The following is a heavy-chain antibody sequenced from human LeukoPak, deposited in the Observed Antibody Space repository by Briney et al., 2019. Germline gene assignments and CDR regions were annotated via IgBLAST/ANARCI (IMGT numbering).Heavy chain of an antibody. D-gene: IGHD3-3*01. Sequence: GASVKVSCKASGYTFTSYGISWVRQAPGQGLEWMGWISAYNGNTNYAQKPQGRVTMTTDTSTSTAYMELRSLRSDDTAVYYCAREVVPDYDFWSGYYTPQHFGYWGQGTLVTVSS. J-gene: IGHJ4*02. CDR3: AREVVPDYDFWSGYYTPQHFGY. CDR2: ISAYNGNT. V-gene: IGHV1-18*01. CDR1: GYTFTSYG.